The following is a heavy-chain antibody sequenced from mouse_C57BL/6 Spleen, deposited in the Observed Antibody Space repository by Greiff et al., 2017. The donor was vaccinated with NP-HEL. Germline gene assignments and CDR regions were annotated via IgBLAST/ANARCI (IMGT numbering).Heavy chain of an antibody. CDR1: GYTFTSYW. D-gene: IGHD2-1*01. V-gene: IGHV1-52*01. J-gene: IGHJ1*03. CDR3: ARGDYGNYVNFDV. Sequence: QVQLQQPGAELVRPGSSVKLSCKASGYTFTSYWMHWVKQRPIQGLEWIGNIDPSDSETHYNQKFKDKATLTVDTSSSTAYMQLSSLTSEDSAVYYCARGDYGNYVNFDVWGTGTTVTVSS. CDR2: IDPSDSET.